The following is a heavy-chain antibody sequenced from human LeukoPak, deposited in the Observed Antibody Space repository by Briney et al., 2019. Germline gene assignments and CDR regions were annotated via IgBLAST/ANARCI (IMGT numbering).Heavy chain of an antibody. CDR3: ARASGSCYVIVFDY. J-gene: IGHJ4*02. CDR2: IYHSGST. CDR1: GYSISSGYY. D-gene: IGHD1-26*01. Sequence: SETLSLTCTVSGYSISSGYYWGWIRQPPGKGLEWIGSIYHSGSTYYNPSLKSRVTISVDTSKNQFSLKLSSVTAADTAVYYCARASGSCYVIVFDYWGQVTLVTVSS. V-gene: IGHV4-38-2*02.